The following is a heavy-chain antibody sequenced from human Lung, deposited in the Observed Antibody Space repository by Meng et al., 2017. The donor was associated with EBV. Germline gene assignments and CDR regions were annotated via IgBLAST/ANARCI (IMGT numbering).Heavy chain of an antibody. CDR3: ARARRGGHYFDY. V-gene: IGHV4-31*01. CDR2: IYYSGST. CDR1: GGSISSGGYY. Sequence: QWQLKESGPGLVKPSQPLSLTCTVSGGSISSGGYYWSWIRQHPGKGLEWIGYIYYSGSTYYNPSLKSLVTISVDTSKNQFSLKLSSVTAADTAVYYCARARRGGHYFDYWGQGTLVTVSS. D-gene: IGHD4-23*01. J-gene: IGHJ4*02.